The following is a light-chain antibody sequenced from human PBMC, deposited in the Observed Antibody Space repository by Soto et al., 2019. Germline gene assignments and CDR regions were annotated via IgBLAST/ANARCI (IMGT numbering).Light chain of an antibody. V-gene: IGKV3-15*01. CDR2: GAS. Sequence: EIVMTQSPATLSVSLGERATLSCRASQSVSSNLAWYQQKPGQAPRLLIYGASTRATGIPARFSGSGSGTEFTLTISSLQYEDFAVYYWQQYNNWPLTFGQGTRLEIK. CDR1: QSVSSN. J-gene: IGKJ5*01. CDR3: QQYNNWPLT.